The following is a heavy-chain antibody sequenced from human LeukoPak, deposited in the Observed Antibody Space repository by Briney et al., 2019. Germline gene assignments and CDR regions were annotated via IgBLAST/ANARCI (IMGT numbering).Heavy chain of an antibody. CDR3: AKDENRNWYFDL. CDR2: ISGSGGSA. V-gene: IGHV3-23*01. CDR1: GFTFSSYA. Sequence: GGSLRLSCAASGFTFSSYAMSWVRQAPGKGLEWVSVISGSGGSAYYADSVKGRFTMSRDNSKNTLYLQMNSLRAEDTAVYYCAKDENRNWYFDLWGRGTLVTVSS. J-gene: IGHJ2*01. D-gene: IGHD2/OR15-2a*01.